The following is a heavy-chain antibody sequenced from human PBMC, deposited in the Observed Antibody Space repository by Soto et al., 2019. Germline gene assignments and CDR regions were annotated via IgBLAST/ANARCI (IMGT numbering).Heavy chain of an antibody. D-gene: IGHD6-13*01. CDR1: GFTFRSYG. Sequence: GGSLRLSCAASGFTFRSYGMHWVRKAPGKGLEWVAVISHDGSNKYYADSVKGRFTISRDNSKNTLYLQMNSLRAEDTAVYYCAKAKYSSSWYSYGMDVWGQGTTVTVSS. J-gene: IGHJ6*02. V-gene: IGHV3-30*18. CDR2: ISHDGSNK. CDR3: AKAKYSSSWYSYGMDV.